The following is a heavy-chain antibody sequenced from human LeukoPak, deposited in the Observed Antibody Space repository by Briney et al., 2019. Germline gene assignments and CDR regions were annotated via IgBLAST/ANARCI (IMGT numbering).Heavy chain of an antibody. J-gene: IGHJ6*03. Sequence: PGGSLRLSCAASGFTFSSYSMNWVRQAPGKGLEWVSYISSSSSTIYYADSVKGRFTISRDNAKNSLHLQMNSLRADDTAVYYCARFAAGGSYYYYMDVWGKGTTVTVSS. CDR3: ARFAAGGSYYYYMDV. D-gene: IGHD6-25*01. CDR1: GFTFSSYS. CDR2: ISSSSSTI. V-gene: IGHV3-48*01.